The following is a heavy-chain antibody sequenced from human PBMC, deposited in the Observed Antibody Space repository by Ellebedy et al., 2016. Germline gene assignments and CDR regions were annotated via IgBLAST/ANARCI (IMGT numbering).Heavy chain of an antibody. V-gene: IGHV3-30-3*01. CDR2: ISYDGSNK. CDR1: GFTFSSYA. Sequence: GGSLRLSXAASGFTFSSYAMHWVRQAPGKGLEWVAVISYDGSNKYYADSVKGRFTISRDNSKNTLYLQMNSLRAEDTAVYYCARGFFDYWGQGTLVTVSS. J-gene: IGHJ4*02. CDR3: ARGFFDY.